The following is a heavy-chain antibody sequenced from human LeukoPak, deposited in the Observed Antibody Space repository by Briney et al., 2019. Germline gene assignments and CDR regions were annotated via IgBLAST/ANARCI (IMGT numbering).Heavy chain of an antibody. CDR1: GFTFSSYS. D-gene: IGHD3-10*01. J-gene: IGHJ3*02. Sequence: PGGSLRLSCAASGFTFSSYSMNWVRQAPGKGLEWVSSISSSSSYIYYADSVKGRFTISRDNAKNSLYLQMNSLRAEDTAVYYCARSPYIYYGSESTGAFDIWGQGTMVTVSS. CDR2: ISSSSSYI. V-gene: IGHV3-21*01. CDR3: ARSPYIYYGSESTGAFDI.